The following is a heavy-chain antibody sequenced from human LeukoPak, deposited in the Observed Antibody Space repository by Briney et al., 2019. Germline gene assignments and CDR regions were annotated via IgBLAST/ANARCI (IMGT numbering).Heavy chain of an antibody. Sequence: PGGSLRLSCAASGFTFSSYGMHWVRQAPGKGLEWVAVISYDGSNKYYADSVKGRFTISRDNSKNTLYLQMNSLRAEDTAVYYCARDSAYYGSGTDDYWGQGTLVTVSS. J-gene: IGHJ4*02. CDR2: ISYDGSNK. CDR3: ARDSAYYGSGTDDY. CDR1: GFTFSSYG. D-gene: IGHD3-10*01. V-gene: IGHV3-30*03.